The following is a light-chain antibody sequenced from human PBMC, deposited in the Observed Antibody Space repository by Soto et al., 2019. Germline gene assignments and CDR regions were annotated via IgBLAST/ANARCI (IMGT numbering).Light chain of an antibody. CDR1: QNINIY. CDR3: QQSYRSPYT. V-gene: IGKV1-39*01. J-gene: IGKJ2*01. CDR2: GAS. Sequence: IQLTQSPSSLSASVGDRVTVTCRASQNINIYLNWYEQKPGKAPTLLIYGASSLQSGVPSRFSGGGSWTDFTLTISSLQAEDFATYYCQQSYRSPYTFGQGTRLEI.